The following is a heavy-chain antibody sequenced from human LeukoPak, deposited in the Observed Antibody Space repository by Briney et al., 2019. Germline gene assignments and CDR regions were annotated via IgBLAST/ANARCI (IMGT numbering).Heavy chain of an antibody. CDR1: GGSISSSSYY. Sequence: SETLSLTCTVSGGSISSSSYYWGWIRQPPGKGLEWIGSIYYSGSTYYSPSLKSRVTISVDTSKNQFSLKLSSVTAADTAVYYYARLKLVILVYFDYWGQGTLSPSPQ. J-gene: IGHJ4*02. V-gene: IGHV4-39*01. CDR2: IYYSGST. D-gene: IGHD2-21*01. CDR3: ARLKLVILVYFDY.